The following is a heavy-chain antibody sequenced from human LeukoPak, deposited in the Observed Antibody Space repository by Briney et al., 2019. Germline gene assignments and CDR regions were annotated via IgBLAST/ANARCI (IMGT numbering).Heavy chain of an antibody. D-gene: IGHD2-2*01. V-gene: IGHV4-4*07. Sequence: SETLSLTCTVSGGSISSYYWSWIRQPAGKGLEWIGRIYTSGSTNYNPSLKSRVTMSVDTSKNQFSLKLSSVTAADTAVYYCAREFEVPAAAPDYYYYYYIDVWGKGTTVTVSS. CDR1: GGSISSYY. CDR3: AREFEVPAAAPDYYYYYYIDV. J-gene: IGHJ6*03. CDR2: IYTSGST.